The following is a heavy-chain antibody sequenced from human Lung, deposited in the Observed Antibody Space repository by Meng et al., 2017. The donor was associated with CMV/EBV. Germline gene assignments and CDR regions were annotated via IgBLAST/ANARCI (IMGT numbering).Heavy chain of an antibody. V-gene: IGHV3-15*01. CDR3: TTGRRFDY. J-gene: IGHJ4*02. Sequence: SCAASGFTFSTAWMSWVRQAPGKGLEWVGRIKSKTDGGTTDYAAPVKGRFTMSRDDLRNTLYLQMNSLKTDDTGVYYCTTGRRFDYWGQGTVVTSPQ. CDR1: GFTFSTAW. CDR2: IKSKTDGGTT.